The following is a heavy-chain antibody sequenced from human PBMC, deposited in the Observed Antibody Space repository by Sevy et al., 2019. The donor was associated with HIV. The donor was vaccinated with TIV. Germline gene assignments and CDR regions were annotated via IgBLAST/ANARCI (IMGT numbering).Heavy chain of an antibody. J-gene: IGHJ5*02. Sequence: ASVKVSCKASGYTFIDYYIHWVRQAPGQALEWMGRINPNSGATNYAQKFQDRVTMTRDTSIITSYMELRRLRSDDTAVYYCAREDYYDASGGWVDPWGQGTLVTVSS. D-gene: IGHD3-22*01. CDR2: INPNSGAT. V-gene: IGHV1-2*06. CDR1: GYTFIDYY. CDR3: AREDYYDASGGWVDP.